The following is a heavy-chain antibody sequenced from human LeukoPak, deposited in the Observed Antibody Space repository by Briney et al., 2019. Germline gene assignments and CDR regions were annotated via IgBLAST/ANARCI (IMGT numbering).Heavy chain of an antibody. CDR3: AKPVPGSGYYFDY. V-gene: IGHV3-23*01. CDR1: GFTFSSYA. D-gene: IGHD3-3*01. CDR2: ITSSGGTT. Sequence: PGGSLRLSCAASGFTFSSYAVSWVRQAPGRGLEWVSAITSSGGTTYYADSVKGRFTISRDNSKNTIYLQMNSLRAEDTAVYYCAKPVPGSGYYFDYWGQGTLVTVSS. J-gene: IGHJ4*02.